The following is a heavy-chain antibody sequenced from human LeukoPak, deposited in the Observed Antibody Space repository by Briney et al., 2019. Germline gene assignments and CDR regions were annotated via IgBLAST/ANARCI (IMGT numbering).Heavy chain of an antibody. D-gene: IGHD4-17*01. CDR2: VNHSGST. CDR1: GGSFSGYY. Sequence: SETLSLTCAVYGGSFSGYYWSWIRQPPGKGLEWIGGVNHSGSTNYNPSLKSRVTISLDTSKNQFSLKLSSVTAADTAVYYCARLVYGDYVYYYYYMDVWGKGTTVTVSS. J-gene: IGHJ6*03. CDR3: ARLVYGDYVYYYYYMDV. V-gene: IGHV4-34*01.